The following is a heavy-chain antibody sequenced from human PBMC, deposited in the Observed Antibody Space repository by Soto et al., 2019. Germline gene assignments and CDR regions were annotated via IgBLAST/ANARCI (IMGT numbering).Heavy chain of an antibody. CDR2: ISWNSGSI. D-gene: IGHD4-17*01. J-gene: IGHJ4*02. CDR1: GFTFDDYS. V-gene: IGHV3-9*01. CDR3: AKVSGGDYGDPRSDY. Sequence: GGSLRLSCAASGFTFDDYSMHWVRQAPGKGLEWVSGISWNSGSIGYADSVKGRFTISRDNAKNSLYLQMNSLRAEDTALYYCAKVSGGDYGDPRSDYWGQGTLVTVSS.